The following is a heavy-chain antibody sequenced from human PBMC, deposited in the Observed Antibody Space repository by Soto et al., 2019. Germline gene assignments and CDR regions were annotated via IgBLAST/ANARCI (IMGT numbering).Heavy chain of an antibody. CDR2: IIPIFGTA. D-gene: IGHD6-19*01. CDR3: ARDRDSSGWYPRPFDY. V-gene: IGHV1-69*01. CDR1: GGTFSSYA. Sequence: QVQLVQSGAEVKKPGSSVKVSCKASGGTFSSYAISWVRQAPGQGLEWMGGIIPIFGTANYAQKFQGRVTITADESTSTDYMELSSLRSEDTAVYYCARDRDSSGWYPRPFDYWGQGTLVTVSS. J-gene: IGHJ4*02.